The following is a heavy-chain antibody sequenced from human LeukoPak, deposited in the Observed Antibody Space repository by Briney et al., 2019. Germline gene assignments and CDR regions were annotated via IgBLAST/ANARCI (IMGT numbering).Heavy chain of an antibody. CDR1: GFTVSSNY. D-gene: IGHD1-14*01. Sequence: GGSLRLSCAASGFTVSSNYMSWVRQAPGKGLEWVSVIYSGGSTYYADSVKGRFTISRDNSKNTLYVQMDSLRAEDTAVYYCARVSGRRPDGYFDYWGQGTLVTVSS. J-gene: IGHJ4*02. CDR2: IYSGGST. V-gene: IGHV3-53*01. CDR3: ARVSGRRPDGYFDY.